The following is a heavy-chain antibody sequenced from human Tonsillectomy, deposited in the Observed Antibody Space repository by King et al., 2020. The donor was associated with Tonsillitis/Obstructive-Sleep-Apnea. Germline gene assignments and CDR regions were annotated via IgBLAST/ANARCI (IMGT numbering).Heavy chain of an antibody. Sequence: QLQESGPGLVKPSETLSLTCTVSGGSISGFYWSWIRQPPGKGLEYIGYIYYSGGTNYNPSLKSRVTISVDTSKNQFSLKLSSVTAADTAVHYCAREGAVMNAFDIWGQGSMVTVSS. CDR1: GGSISGFY. D-gene: IGHD2-8*01. V-gene: IGHV4-59*01. J-gene: IGHJ3*02. CDR3: AREGAVMNAFDI. CDR2: IYYSGGT.